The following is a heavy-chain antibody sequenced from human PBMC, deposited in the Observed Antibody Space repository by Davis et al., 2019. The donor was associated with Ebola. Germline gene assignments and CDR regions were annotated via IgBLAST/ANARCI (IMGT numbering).Heavy chain of an antibody. J-gene: IGHJ4*02. CDR2: INPNDGRT. D-gene: IGHD5-12*01. V-gene: IGHV1-46*01. Sequence: AASVKVSCKASGYTFTNYYMHWVRQAPGQGLEWMGMINPNDGRTIYAQKFQGRVTVTRDTSTTTVYMELTSLGFDDTAVYYCATGRRGYSGYDFDYWGQGTLVTVSS. CDR1: GYTFTNYY. CDR3: ATGRRGYSGYDFDY.